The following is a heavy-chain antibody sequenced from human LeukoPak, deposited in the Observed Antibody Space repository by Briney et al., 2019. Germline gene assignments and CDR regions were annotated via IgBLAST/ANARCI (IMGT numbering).Heavy chain of an antibody. V-gene: IGHV4-38-2*02. J-gene: IGHJ5*02. CDR1: GYSISSGYY. D-gene: IGHD5-12*01. CDR3: ARGDIVATNWFDP. CDR2: IFHSGST. Sequence: PSETLSLTCTVSGYSISSGYYWGWIRQPPGKGLEWIGSIFHSGSTYYNPSLKSRVSISVDTSKNQFSLKLSSVTAADTAVYYCARGDIVATNWFDPWGQGTLVTVSS.